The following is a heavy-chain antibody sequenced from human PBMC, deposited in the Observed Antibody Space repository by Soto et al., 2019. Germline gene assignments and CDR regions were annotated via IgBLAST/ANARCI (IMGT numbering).Heavy chain of an antibody. CDR1: GDSVSRNSAA. CDR2: TYYRSKWYN. V-gene: IGHV6-1*01. J-gene: IGHJ6*03. Sequence: KQSQTLSLTCAISGDSVSRNSAAWNWIRQSPSRGLEWLGRTYYRSKWYNDYAVSVKSRITINPDTSKNKFSLQLNSVTPEDSAVYDCAGECGGSILGDDYYSMDVWGKGTTVTVSS. D-gene: IGHD2-21*02. CDR3: AGECGGSILGDDYYSMDV.